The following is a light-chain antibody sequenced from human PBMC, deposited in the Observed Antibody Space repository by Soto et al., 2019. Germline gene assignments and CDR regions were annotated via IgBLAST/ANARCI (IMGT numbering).Light chain of an antibody. J-gene: IGKJ2*01. V-gene: IGKV3-11*01. Sequence: EIVLTQSPATLSLSPGERATLSCRASQSVSSSLAWYQQKPGQAPRLLIYDASNRATGIPARFSGSWSGTDFTLTISSLEPEDFAVYYCQQRSNWPRTFGQGTKLEIK. CDR2: DAS. CDR3: QQRSNWPRT. CDR1: QSVSSS.